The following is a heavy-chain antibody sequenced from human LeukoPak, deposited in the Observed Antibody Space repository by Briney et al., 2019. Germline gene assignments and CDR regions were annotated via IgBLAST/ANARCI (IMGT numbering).Heavy chain of an antibody. CDR3: AKDVGQGDDFWSGYPDYYYYYYMDV. CDR2: ISGSGGST. D-gene: IGHD3-3*01. J-gene: IGHJ6*03. Sequence: GGSLRLSCAASGFTFSSYAMSWVRQAPGKGLEWVSAISGSGGSTYYADSVKGRFTISRDNSKNTLYLQMNSLRAEDTAVYYCAKDVGQGDDFWSGYPDYYYYYYMDVWGKGTTVTVSS. V-gene: IGHV3-23*01. CDR1: GFTFSSYA.